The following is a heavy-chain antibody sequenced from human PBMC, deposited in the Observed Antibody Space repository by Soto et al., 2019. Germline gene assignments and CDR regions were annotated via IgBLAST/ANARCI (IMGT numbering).Heavy chain of an antibody. CDR2: INWNGGST. V-gene: IGHV3-20*04. J-gene: IGHJ4*01. D-gene: IGHD4-17*01. Sequence: EVQLVESGGGVVRPGGSMRLSCAASGFTFDDYGMSWVRQAPGKGLEWVSGINWNGGSTGYADSVKGRFTISRDNAKNSLYLQMNSLRAEDTALYYCARVGENYGDYRWRRFDYWGQEPWSPSPQ. CDR1: GFTFDDYG. CDR3: ARVGENYGDYRWRRFDY.